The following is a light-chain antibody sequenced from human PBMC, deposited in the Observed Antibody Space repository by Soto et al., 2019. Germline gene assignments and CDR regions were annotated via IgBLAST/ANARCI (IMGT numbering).Light chain of an antibody. V-gene: IGLV2-14*01. CDR3: SSYTSSSTVV. Sequence: QSALTQPASVSGSPGQSITISCTGTSSDVGGYNYVSWYQQHAGKAPKLMIYEVSNRPSGVSNRFSGSKSGNTASLTISGLQDEDEADYYCSSYTSSSTVVFGGGTKLTVL. CDR2: EVS. CDR1: SSDVGGYNY. J-gene: IGLJ2*01.